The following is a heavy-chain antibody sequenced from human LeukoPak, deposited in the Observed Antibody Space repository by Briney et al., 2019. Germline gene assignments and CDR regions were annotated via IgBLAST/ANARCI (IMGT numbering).Heavy chain of an antibody. CDR2: IYHSGST. V-gene: IGHV4-30-2*01. J-gene: IGHJ3*01. Sequence: PSQTLSLTCTVSGGSISSGGYYWSWIRQPPGKGLEWIGYIYHSGSTYYNPSLKSRVTISVDRSKNQFSLKLASVTAADAAVYYCASERRSGGYYSGRNNAFDVWGQGTVVTVSS. CDR1: GGSISSGGYY. D-gene: IGHD3-22*01. CDR3: ASERRSGGYYSGRNNAFDV.